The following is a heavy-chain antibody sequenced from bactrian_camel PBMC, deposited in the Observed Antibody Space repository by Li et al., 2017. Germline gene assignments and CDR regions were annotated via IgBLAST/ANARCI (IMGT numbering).Heavy chain of an antibody. D-gene: IGHD4*01. CDR3: AAADAAGDCGSMSEYGY. Sequence: VQLVESGGGSVRTGQSLKLSCQTSAITNSGVCLGWFRQAPGEEREEVAYIDSDGVTSYADSVKGRFTISEDKATNTRYLQMNSLKPEDTAMYYCAAADAAGDCGSMSEYGYWGQGTQVTVS. CDR2: IDSDGVT. J-gene: IGHJ4*01. CDR1: AITNSGVC. V-gene: IGHV3S42*01.